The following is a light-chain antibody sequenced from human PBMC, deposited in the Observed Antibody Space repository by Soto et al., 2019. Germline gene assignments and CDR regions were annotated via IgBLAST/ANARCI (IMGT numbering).Light chain of an antibody. CDR3: QEYGSSPWT. Sequence: EIVLTQSPGTLSLSPGERATLSCRASQSVSSSFLALYQQIPGQATRLLIYRASSKSTGIPDRFSGSGSGTGFTLTISRLEAADLPVYSCQEYGSSPWTFGQVTKVKIK. CDR1: QSVSSSF. V-gene: IGKV3-20*01. CDR2: RAS. J-gene: IGKJ1*01.